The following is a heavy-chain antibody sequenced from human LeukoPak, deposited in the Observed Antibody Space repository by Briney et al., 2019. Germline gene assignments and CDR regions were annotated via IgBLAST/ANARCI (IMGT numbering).Heavy chain of an antibody. Sequence: SETLSLTCTVSGGSISTYYWNWIRQPPGKGLEWIGYIYYSGSTNYNPSLKSRVTISGDTSKKQISLKLISVTAADTGVYYCARVSYSNGWYFDYWGQGTLVTVSS. CDR3: ARVSYSNGWYFDY. V-gene: IGHV4-59*01. D-gene: IGHD6-19*01. J-gene: IGHJ4*02. CDR1: GGSISTYY. CDR2: IYYSGST.